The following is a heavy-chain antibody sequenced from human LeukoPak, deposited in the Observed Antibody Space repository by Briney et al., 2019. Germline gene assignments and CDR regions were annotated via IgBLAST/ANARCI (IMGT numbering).Heavy chain of an antibody. J-gene: IGHJ4*02. CDR2: IRYDGSNK. Sequence: GRSLRLSCAASGFTFSSYGMHWVRQAPGKGLEWVAFIRYDGSNKYYADSVKGRFTISRDNSKNTLYLQMNSLRAEDTAVYYCAKTLPRWVVVPAAIDYWGQGTLVTVSS. V-gene: IGHV3-30*02. CDR1: GFTFSSYG. D-gene: IGHD2-2*01. CDR3: AKTLPRWVVVPAAIDY.